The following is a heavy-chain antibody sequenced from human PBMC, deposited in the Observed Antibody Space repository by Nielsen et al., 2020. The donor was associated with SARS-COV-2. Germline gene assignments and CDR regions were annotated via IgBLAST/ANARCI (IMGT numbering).Heavy chain of an antibody. CDR3: ARDAKDPYYYYYMDV. CDR1: GFTFSSYG. J-gene: IGHJ6*03. V-gene: IGHV3-33*01. CDR2: IWYDGSNK. D-gene: IGHD2-15*01. Sequence: GGSLRLSCAASGFTFSSYGMHWVRQAPGKGLEWVAVIWYDGSNKYYADSVKGRFTISRDNSKNTLYLQMNSLRAEDTAVYYCARDAKDPYYYYYMDVWGKGTTVTVSS.